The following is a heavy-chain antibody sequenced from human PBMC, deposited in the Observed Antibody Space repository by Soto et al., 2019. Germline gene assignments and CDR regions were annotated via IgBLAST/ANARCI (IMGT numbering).Heavy chain of an antibody. CDR1: GGSLGSGGYY. CDR3: ASGGYYDYVWGSSTPPYY. J-gene: IGHJ4*01. D-gene: IGHD3-16*01. CDR2: IYYSGST. Sequence: SETLCLTYSVAGGSLGSGGYYRSWIRQHPGKGLEWIGYIYYSGSTYYNPSLKSRVTISVDTSKNQFSLKLSSVTAADTAVYYCASGGYYDYVWGSSTPPYYWGHGTLDTVSS. V-gene: IGHV4-31*03.